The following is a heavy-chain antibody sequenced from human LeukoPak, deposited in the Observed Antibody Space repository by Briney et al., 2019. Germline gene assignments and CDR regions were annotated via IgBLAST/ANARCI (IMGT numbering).Heavy chain of an antibody. CDR3: ARASRRGWLQLYYFDY. CDR1: GYTFTSYG. D-gene: IGHD5-24*01. J-gene: IGHJ4*02. V-gene: IGHV1-8*01. CDR2: MNPNSGNT. Sequence: GASVKVSCKASGYTFTSYGINWVRQATGQGLEWMGWMNPNSGNTGYAQKFQGRVTMTRNTSISTAYMELSSLRSEDTAVYYCARASRRGWLQLYYFDYWGQGTLVTVSS.